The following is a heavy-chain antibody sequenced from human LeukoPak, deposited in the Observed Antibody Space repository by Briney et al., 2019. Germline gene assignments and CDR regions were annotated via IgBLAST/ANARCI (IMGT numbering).Heavy chain of an antibody. CDR2: ISSSGSTI. Sequence: SGGSLRLSCAASGVSVSSNYISWVRQAPGKGLEWVSYISSSGSTIYYADSVKGRFTISRDNAKNSLYLQMNSLRAEDTAVYYCARVSRTYYYDSSAQAVDYWGQGTLVTVSS. CDR1: GVSVSSNY. CDR3: ARVSRTYYYDSSAQAVDY. V-gene: IGHV3-48*03. J-gene: IGHJ4*02. D-gene: IGHD3-22*01.